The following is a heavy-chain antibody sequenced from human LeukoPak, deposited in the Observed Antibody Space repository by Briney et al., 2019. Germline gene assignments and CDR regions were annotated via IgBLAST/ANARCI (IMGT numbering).Heavy chain of an antibody. Sequence: PGGSLRLSCAVSGFTFSNYGMHWVRQAPGKGLEWVAVIWFDGSNKYYADSVKGRFTISRDNSKSTLYLQLNSLRAEDTAVYYCARGGGDDAFDIWGQGTMVTVSS. CDR1: GFTFSNYG. J-gene: IGHJ3*02. D-gene: IGHD3-10*01. CDR3: ARGGGDDAFDI. CDR2: IWFDGSNK. V-gene: IGHV3-33*01.